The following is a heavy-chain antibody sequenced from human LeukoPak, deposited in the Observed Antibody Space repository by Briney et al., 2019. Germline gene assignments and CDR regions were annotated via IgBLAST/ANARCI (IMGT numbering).Heavy chain of an antibody. CDR1: GGTFSSYA. D-gene: IGHD5-24*01. Sequence: ASVKVSCKASGGTFSSYAISWVRQAPGQGLEWMGRIIPILGIANYAQKFQGRVTITADKSTSTAYMELSSLRSEDTAVYYCAREARDGYSDYWGQGTLVTVSS. CDR3: AREARDGYSDY. V-gene: IGHV1-69*04. CDR2: IIPILGIA. J-gene: IGHJ4*02.